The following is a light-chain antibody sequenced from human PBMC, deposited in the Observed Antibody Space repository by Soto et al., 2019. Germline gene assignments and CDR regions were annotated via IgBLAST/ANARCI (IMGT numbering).Light chain of an antibody. CDR1: QSLLHSSGYNY. Sequence: DIELNQSPLSLPVTPGEPASISCRSSQSLLHSSGYNYVDWNLQKSGQSPQLLIFLGSTRASGVPERYSGSGSGTYFTLKVSRVEAEDVGVYFCIQTLQIPSLTFGQGTKVEIK. J-gene: IGKJ1*01. V-gene: IGKV2-28*01. CDR3: IQTLQIPSLT. CDR2: LGS.